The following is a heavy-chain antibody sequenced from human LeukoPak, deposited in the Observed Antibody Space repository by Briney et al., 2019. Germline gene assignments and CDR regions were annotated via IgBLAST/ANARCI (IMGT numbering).Heavy chain of an antibody. V-gene: IGHV4-34*01. Sequence: SETLSLTCAVYGGSFSGYYWSWIRQPPGKGLEWIGEINHSGSTNYNPSLKSRVTISVDTSKNQFSLKLSPVTAADTAVYYCASNRYDYVWGSYHPWYFDYWGQGALVTVSS. J-gene: IGHJ4*02. CDR1: GGSFSGYY. D-gene: IGHD3-16*02. CDR3: ASNRYDYVWGSYHPWYFDY. CDR2: INHSGST.